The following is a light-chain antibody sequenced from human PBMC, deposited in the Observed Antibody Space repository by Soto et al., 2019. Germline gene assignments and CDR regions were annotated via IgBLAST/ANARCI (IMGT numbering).Light chain of an antibody. CDR3: QQYGSSKWT. J-gene: IGKJ1*01. V-gene: IGKV3-20*01. CDR2: AAS. Sequence: EIVLTQSPGTLSLSPGGRATLSCRASQRVSASSLAWYQQKPGQAPRLLIHAASTRATGVPERFSASGSATDFTLTISRLEPEDFAMYFCQQYGSSKWTFGQGTKVDIK. CDR1: QRVSASS.